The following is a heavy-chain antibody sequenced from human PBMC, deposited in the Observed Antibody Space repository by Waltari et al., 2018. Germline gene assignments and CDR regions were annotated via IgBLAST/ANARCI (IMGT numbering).Heavy chain of an antibody. V-gene: IGHV4-59*11. CDR2: IYYSGST. CDR3: ARGVGEQWLVLGVGGFDI. CDR1: GGSIRSHY. Sequence: QVQLQESGPGLVKPSETLSLTCTVSGGSIRSHYWSRLRHPPAKGLEWIGYIYYSGSTNYNPSLKSRVTISVDTSKNQFSLKLSSVTAADTAMYYCARGVGEQWLVLGVGGFDIWGQGTMVTVSS. J-gene: IGHJ3*02. D-gene: IGHD6-19*01.